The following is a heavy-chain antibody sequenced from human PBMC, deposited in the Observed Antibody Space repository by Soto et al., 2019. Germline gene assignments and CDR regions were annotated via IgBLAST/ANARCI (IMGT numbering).Heavy chain of an antibody. CDR2: IRSKAYGGTT. J-gene: IGHJ4*02. CDR1: GFTFGDYA. D-gene: IGHD2-15*01. CDR3: TRDHPLGYCSGGSCLFDY. V-gene: IGHV3-49*03. Sequence: GGSLRLSCTASGFTFGDYAMSWFRQAPGKGLEWVGFIRSKAYGGTTEYAASVKGRFTISRDDSKSIAYLQMNSLKTEDTAVYYCTRDHPLGYCSGGSCLFDYWGQGTLVTVSS.